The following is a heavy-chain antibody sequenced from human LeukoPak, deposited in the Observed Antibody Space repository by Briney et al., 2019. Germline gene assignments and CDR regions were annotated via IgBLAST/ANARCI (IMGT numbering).Heavy chain of an antibody. Sequence: GGSLRLSCAASGFTFSSYGMSWVRQAPGKGLEWVSSISGSGGTTYYADSVKGRFTISRDNSKNTLYLQMNSLRAEDTAVYYCAKGVGNYDFWSGYYTEDYWGQGTLVTVSS. D-gene: IGHD3-3*01. V-gene: IGHV3-23*01. CDR3: AKGVGNYDFWSGYYTEDY. J-gene: IGHJ4*02. CDR1: GFTFSSYG. CDR2: ISGSGGTT.